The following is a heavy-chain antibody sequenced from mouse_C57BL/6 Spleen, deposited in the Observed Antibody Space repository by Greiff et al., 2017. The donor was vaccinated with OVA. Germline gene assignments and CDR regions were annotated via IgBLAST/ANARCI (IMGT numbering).Heavy chain of an antibody. V-gene: IGHV1-50*01. J-gene: IGHJ4*01. CDR2: IDPSDSYT. CDR1: GYTFTSYW. D-gene: IGHD2-1*01. CDR3: ARGDGNYVRGAMDY. Sequence: QVQLQQPGAELVKPGASVKLSCKASGYTFTSYWMQWVKQRPGQGLEWIGEIDPSDSYTNYNQKFKGKATLTVDTSSSTAYMQLSSLTSEDSAVYYCARGDGNYVRGAMDYWGQGTSVTVSS.